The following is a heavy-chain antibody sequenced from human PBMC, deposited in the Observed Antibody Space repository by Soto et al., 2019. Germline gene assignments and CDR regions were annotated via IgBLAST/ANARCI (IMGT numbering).Heavy chain of an antibody. J-gene: IGHJ6*02. D-gene: IGHD1-26*01. V-gene: IGHV3-21*01. CDR3: ARDLGQLRPPPHGMDV. CDR2: ISSSSSYI. CDR1: GFTFSSYS. Sequence: EVQLVESGGGLVKPGGSLRLSCAASGFTFSSYSMNWVRQAPGKGLEWVSSISSSSSYIYYADSVKGRFTISRDNAKNSLYLQMNSLRAEDTAVYYCARDLGQLRPPPHGMDVWGQGTTVTVSS.